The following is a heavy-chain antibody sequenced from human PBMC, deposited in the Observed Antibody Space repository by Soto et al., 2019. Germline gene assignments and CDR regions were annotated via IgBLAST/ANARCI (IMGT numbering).Heavy chain of an antibody. CDR1: GGSISSSSYY. J-gene: IGHJ3*02. Sequence: QLQLQESGPGLVKPSETLSLTCTVSGGSISSSSYYWGWIRQPPGKGLEWIGTIYYSGSTYYNPSLKSRVTLPVDASKPQYSLKLSYVTAAHTAVYYCARQGIGSYNALENWGQGTVITVSS. V-gene: IGHV4-39*01. D-gene: IGHD1-26*01. CDR2: IYYSGST. CDR3: ARQGIGSYNALEN.